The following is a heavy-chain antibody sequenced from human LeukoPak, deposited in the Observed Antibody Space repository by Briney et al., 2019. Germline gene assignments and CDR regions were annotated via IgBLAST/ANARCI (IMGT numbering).Heavy chain of an antibody. Sequence: GGSLRLSCAASGFTFSSSGMHWVRQAPGKGLEWVAVISYDGRNKYYADSVKGRFTISRDNSKNTLYLEVNSLRAEDTAVYYCAKDLGYYSSYYYGMDVWGQGTTVTVSS. CDR2: ISYDGRNK. CDR1: GFTFSSSG. CDR3: AKDLGYYSSYYYGMDV. J-gene: IGHJ6*02. D-gene: IGHD4-11*01. V-gene: IGHV3-30*18.